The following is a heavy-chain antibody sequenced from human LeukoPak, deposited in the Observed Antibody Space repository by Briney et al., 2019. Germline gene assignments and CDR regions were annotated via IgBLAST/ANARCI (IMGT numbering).Heavy chain of an antibody. CDR2: IYYSGST. CDR3: ARASYQLQLKGYFDY. V-gene: IGHV4-31*03. J-gene: IGHJ4*02. CDR1: GGSISSGGYY. D-gene: IGHD2-2*01. Sequence: SETLSLTCTVSGGSISSGGYYWSWIRQHPGKGLEWIGYIYYSGSTYYNPSLKSRVTISVDTSKNQFSLKLSSVTAADTAVYYCARASYQLQLKGYFDYWGQGTLVTVSS.